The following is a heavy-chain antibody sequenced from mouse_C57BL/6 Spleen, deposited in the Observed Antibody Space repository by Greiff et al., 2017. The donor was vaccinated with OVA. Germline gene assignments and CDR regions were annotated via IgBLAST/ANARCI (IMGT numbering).Heavy chain of an antibody. V-gene: IGHV1-82*01. J-gene: IGHJ1*03. CDR1: GYAFSSSW. CDR2: IYPGDGDT. CDR3: ARSYSNYVWYFDV. Sequence: VQLQQSGPELVKPGASVKISCKASGYAFSSSWMNWVKQRPGKGLEWIGRIYPGDGDTNYNGKFKGKATLTADKSSSTAYMQLSSLTSEDSAVYFCARSYSNYVWYFDVWGTGTTVTVSS. D-gene: IGHD2-5*01.